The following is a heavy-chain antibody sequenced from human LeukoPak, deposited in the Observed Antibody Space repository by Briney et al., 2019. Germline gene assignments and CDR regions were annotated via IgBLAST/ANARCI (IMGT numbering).Heavy chain of an antibody. CDR1: GFTFSAYG. D-gene: IGHD2-2*01. CDR2: VSGADGTT. V-gene: IGHV3-23*01. Sequence: GGSLRLSCAASGFTFSAYGMSWVRQSPRKGLEWVSGVSGADGTTCYADSVKGRFTISRDNSKSTLYLQMNNLRAEDTAVYYCAKHWSYCSTTSCFFNYYYYYMDVWGKGTTVTVSS. CDR3: AKHWSYCSTTSCFFNYYYYYMDV. J-gene: IGHJ6*03.